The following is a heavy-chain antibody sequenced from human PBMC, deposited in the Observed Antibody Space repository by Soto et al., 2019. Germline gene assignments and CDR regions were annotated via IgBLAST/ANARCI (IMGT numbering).Heavy chain of an antibody. CDR2: IYYSGSHS. CDR3: ASPRCSGAYYGWGY. J-gene: IGHJ4*02. D-gene: IGHD3-10*01. CDR1: GGSISSSNYY. Sequence: QLQLQESGPGLVKPSETLSLTCTVSGGSISSSNYYWGWIRQPPGKGLEWIGSIYYSGSHSYHNPPLKTRVPLAVDTSKSQFSLKLTSVTAADTAVYYCASPRCSGAYYGWGYWGQGTLVAVSS. V-gene: IGHV4-39*01.